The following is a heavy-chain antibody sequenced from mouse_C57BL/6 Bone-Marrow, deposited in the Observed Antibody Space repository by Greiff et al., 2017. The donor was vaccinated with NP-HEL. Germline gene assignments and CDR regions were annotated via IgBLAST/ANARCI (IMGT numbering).Heavy chain of an antibody. CDR2: IDPSDSYT. J-gene: IGHJ2*01. Sequence: VQLQQPGAELVMPGASVKLSCKASGYNFTSYWMHWVKQRPGQGLEWIGEIDPSDSYTNYNQKFKGKSTLTVDKSSSTAYMHLSSLTSEDSAVYYCERHYYGLDYWGQGTALTVTA. CDR1: GYNFTSYW. CDR3: ERHYYGLDY. D-gene: IGHD1-2*01. V-gene: IGHV1-69*01.